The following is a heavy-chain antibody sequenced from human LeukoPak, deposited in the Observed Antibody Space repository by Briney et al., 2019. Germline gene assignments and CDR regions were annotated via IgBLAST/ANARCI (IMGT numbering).Heavy chain of an antibody. CDR2: IYYSGST. CDR1: GGSISSSSYY. CDR3: ARDFYGGPSPFDGALDI. D-gene: IGHD2/OR15-2a*01. V-gene: IGHV4-39*07. Sequence: MTSETLSLTCTVSGGSISSSSYYWGWIRQPPGKGLEWIGSIYYSGSTYYNPSLKSRVTISVDTSKNQFSLKLSSVTAADTAVYYCARDFYGGPSPFDGALDIWGQGTMVTVSS. J-gene: IGHJ3*02.